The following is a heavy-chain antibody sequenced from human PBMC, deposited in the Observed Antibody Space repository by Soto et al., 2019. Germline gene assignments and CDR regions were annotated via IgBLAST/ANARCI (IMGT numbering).Heavy chain of an antibody. CDR1: GFTFSSYA. J-gene: IGHJ6*02. CDR3: AKVPSPYDFWRAYSNGSHYYYGMAV. V-gene: IGHV3-23*01. D-gene: IGHD3-3*01. Sequence: GGSLRLSCAASGFTFSSYAMSWVRQAPGKGLEWVSAISGSGGSTYYADSVKGRFTISRDNSKNTLYLQMNSLRAEDTAVYYCAKVPSPYDFWRAYSNGSHYYYGMAVWGQGTTVTVSS. CDR2: ISGSGGST.